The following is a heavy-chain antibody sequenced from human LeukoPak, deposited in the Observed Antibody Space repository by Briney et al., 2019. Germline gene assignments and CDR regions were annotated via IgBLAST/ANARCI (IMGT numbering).Heavy chain of an antibody. J-gene: IGHJ5*02. D-gene: IGHD6-25*01. Sequence: SETPSLTCAVHGASFSGYSWSWVRQPPGKGLEWIGEVNRVGNTIYNPSLKSRVTISIDTSTTQFSLRLTSVTVADTAVYFCARERVVSDYNWFDPWGQGTLVTVSS. CDR3: ARERVVSDYNWFDP. CDR1: GASFSGYS. CDR2: VNRVGNT. V-gene: IGHV4-34*01.